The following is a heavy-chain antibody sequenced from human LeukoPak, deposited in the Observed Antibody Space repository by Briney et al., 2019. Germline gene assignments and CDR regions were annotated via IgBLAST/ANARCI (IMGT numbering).Heavy chain of an antibody. Sequence: GGSLRLSCAASGFTFSSYAMSWVRQAPGKWLEWVSAISGSGGSTYYADSVKGRFTISRDNSKNTLYLQMNSLRAEDTAVYYCAKDLVDGDYGDYEDYWGQGTLVTVSS. D-gene: IGHD4-17*01. CDR3: AKDLVDGDYGDYEDY. CDR2: ISGSGGST. CDR1: GFTFSSYA. J-gene: IGHJ4*02. V-gene: IGHV3-23*01.